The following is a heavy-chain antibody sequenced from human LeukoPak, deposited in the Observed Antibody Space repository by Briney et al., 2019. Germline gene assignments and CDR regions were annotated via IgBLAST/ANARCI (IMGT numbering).Heavy chain of an antibody. V-gene: IGHV3-23*01. CDR3: AKDRHPYYYDSSGYWVGNWFDP. CDR2: ISGSGGST. CDR1: GFTFSSYA. Sequence: GGSLRLSCAASGFTFSSYAMSWVRQAPGKGLEWVSAISGSGGSTYYADSVKGRFTISRDNSKNTLYLQMNSLRAEDTAVYCCAKDRHPYYYDSSGYWVGNWFDPWGQGTLVTVSS. D-gene: IGHD3-22*01. J-gene: IGHJ5*02.